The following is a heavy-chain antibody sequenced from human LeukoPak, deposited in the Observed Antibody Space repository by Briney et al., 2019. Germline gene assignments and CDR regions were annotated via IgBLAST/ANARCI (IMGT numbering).Heavy chain of an antibody. V-gene: IGHV5-51*01. Sequence: GESLKISCKGSGYIFTSYWIGWVRQMPGKGLGWMGIIYPGDSDTRYSPSFQGQVTISADKSISTAYMQWSSLKASDTAMYYCARFGVYCSSTSSWVDYWGQGTLVTVSS. CDR3: ARFGVYCSSTSSWVDY. CDR1: GYIFTSYW. J-gene: IGHJ4*02. CDR2: IYPGDSDT. D-gene: IGHD2-2*01.